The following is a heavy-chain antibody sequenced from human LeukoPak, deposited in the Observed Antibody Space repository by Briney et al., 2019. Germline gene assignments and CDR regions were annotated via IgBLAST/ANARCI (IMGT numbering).Heavy chain of an antibody. J-gene: IGHJ6*02. V-gene: IGHV3-74*01. CDR3: ARPWDV. CDR1: GIXFSGDW. Sequence: GGSLRLSCVASGIXFSGDWIDWVRQVPGKGLVWVSGINRDGSKTIYADSVKGRFTISRDNVKKTVYLQVDSLTAEDSAVYYCARPWDVWGQGTSVTVSS. CDR2: INRDGSKT.